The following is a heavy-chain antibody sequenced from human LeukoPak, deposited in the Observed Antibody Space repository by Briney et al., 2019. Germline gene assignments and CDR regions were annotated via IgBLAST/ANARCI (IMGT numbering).Heavy chain of an antibody. CDR3: ARGRIRTFTSDLDCFDP. J-gene: IGHJ5*02. V-gene: IGHV4-61*01. D-gene: IGHD2-2*01. Sequence: SSETLSLTCNVSGGSVSSGNYYWSWIRQPPGKGLQCIGYIYRSGSTKYNPSLKSRVTISLDTSKNQFSLTLSSVTAAGTAVYYCARGRIRTFTSDLDCFDPWGQGTLVTVSS. CDR1: GGSVSSGNYY. CDR2: IYRSGST.